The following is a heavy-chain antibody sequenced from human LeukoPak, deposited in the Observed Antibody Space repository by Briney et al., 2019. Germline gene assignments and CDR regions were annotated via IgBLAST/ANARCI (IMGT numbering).Heavy chain of an antibody. CDR3: ARALDYGDSFMLDY. Sequence: SETLSLTCTVSGGSISSYYWSWIRQPPGKGLDWIGYIYYSGSTNYNPSLKSRVTISVDTSKNQFSLKLSSVTAADTAVYYCARALDYGDSFMLDYWGQGTLVTVSS. CDR2: IYYSGST. D-gene: IGHD4-17*01. V-gene: IGHV4-59*01. CDR1: GGSISSYY. J-gene: IGHJ4*02.